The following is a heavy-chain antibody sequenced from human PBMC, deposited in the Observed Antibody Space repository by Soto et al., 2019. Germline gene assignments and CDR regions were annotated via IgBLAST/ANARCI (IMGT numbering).Heavy chain of an antibody. J-gene: IGHJ4*02. Sequence: PGGSLRLSCTASGFTFYSYGMTWVRQAPGQGLEWLSFISDSGDTTYYSDSVKGRFTISRDNSENRLYLEMNSLRVEDTAVYYCANHPRYCSGTYCNGIDYWGQGTLVTVSS. D-gene: IGHD2-15*01. CDR2: ISDSGDTT. V-gene: IGHV3-23*01. CDR3: ANHPRYCSGTYCNGIDY. CDR1: GFTFYSYG.